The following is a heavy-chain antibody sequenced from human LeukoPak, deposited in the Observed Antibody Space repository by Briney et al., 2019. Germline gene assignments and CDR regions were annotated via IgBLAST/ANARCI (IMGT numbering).Heavy chain of an antibody. V-gene: IGHV3-53*01. CDR2: IYSGGST. J-gene: IGHJ4*02. CDR1: GFTVGSSY. CDR3: ARLSGSYYEADY. Sequence: GGSLRGSCAASGFTVGSSYMGWVRQAPGKGLEWVSVIYSGGSTYYAESMKGRFTLSRDNSKNTLYLQMNSLRAEDTAVYYCARLSGSYYEADYWGESTLSTVSS. D-gene: IGHD1-26*01.